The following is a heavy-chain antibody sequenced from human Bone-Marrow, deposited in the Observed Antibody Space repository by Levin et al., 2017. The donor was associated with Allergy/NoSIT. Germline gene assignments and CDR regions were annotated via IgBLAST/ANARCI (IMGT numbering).Heavy chain of an antibody. Sequence: SETLSLTCTVSGASVSSGSYYWNWIRQSPGRGLEWIGYAFSNGGITYTPSLKSRVSISVDTSKNQLFLNLTSVTAADTAIYYCTRAGYFGHYYSEIWGQGSLVTVSS. CDR1: GASVSSGSYY. V-gene: IGHV4-61*01. CDR2: AFSNGGI. J-gene: IGHJ4*02. D-gene: IGHD3-22*01. CDR3: TRAGYFGHYYSEI.